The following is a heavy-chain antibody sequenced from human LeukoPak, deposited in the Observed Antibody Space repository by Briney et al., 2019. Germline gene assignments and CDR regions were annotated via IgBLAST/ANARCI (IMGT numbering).Heavy chain of an antibody. CDR2: IRYDGSNK. Sequence: GRSLSLSCAASGFTFSSYGMHWVRQAPGKGLEWVAFIRYDGSNKYYADSVKGRFTISRDNSKNTLYLQMNSLRAEDTAVYYCAKALFWDSSSWPEYFQHWSQGTLVTVSS. CDR1: GFTFSSYG. CDR3: AKALFWDSSSWPEYFQH. J-gene: IGHJ1*01. V-gene: IGHV3-30*02. D-gene: IGHD6-13*01.